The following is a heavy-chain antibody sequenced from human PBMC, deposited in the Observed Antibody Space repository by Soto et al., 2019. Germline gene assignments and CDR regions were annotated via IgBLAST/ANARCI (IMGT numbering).Heavy chain of an antibody. CDR2: IRGTT. CDR1: GFTFTSYS. Sequence: PGGSLRLSCAASGFTFTSYSMNWVRQAPGKGLEWVSYIRGTTHYADSVKGRFTISRDNARSSLYLQVNSLRADDTAVYYCARDDSFAFDIWGQGTMVTVSS. J-gene: IGHJ3*02. CDR3: ARDDSFAFDI. V-gene: IGHV3-48*01. D-gene: IGHD2-21*01.